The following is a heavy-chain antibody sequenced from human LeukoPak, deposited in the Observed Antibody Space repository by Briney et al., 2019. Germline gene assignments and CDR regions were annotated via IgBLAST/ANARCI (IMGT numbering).Heavy chain of an antibody. CDR2: IYYSGST. V-gene: IGHV4-59*08. D-gene: IGHD3-10*01. CDR1: GGSISSYY. CDR3: ARLPGIDAFDI. J-gene: IGHJ3*02. Sequence: PSETLSLTCTVSGGSISSYYWSWIRQPPGKGLEWIGYIYYSGSTNYNPSLKSRVTISVDTSKNQFSLKLSSVTAADTAVYYCARLPGIDAFDIWGQGTMVTVSP.